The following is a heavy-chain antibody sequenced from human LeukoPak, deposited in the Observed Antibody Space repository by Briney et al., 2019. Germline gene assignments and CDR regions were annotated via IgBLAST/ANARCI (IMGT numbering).Heavy chain of an antibody. Sequence: SETLSLTCTVSGDSIDSGGFYWTWIRQRPGMGLECFGYIHHSGYTNYNPSLRTRVIMSTDTSKNQSSLKQSSVTAADTAVYFCTNIRAVLLEDDVGDYYGPAAYFQDWGPGTLVTVSS. V-gene: IGHV4-31*03. CDR2: IHHSGYT. CDR1: GDSIDSGGFY. J-gene: IGHJ1*01. CDR3: TNIRAVLLEDDVGDYYGPAAYFQD. D-gene: IGHD3-22*01.